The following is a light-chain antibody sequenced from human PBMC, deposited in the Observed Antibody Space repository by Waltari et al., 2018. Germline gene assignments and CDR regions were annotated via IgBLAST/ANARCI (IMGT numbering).Light chain of an antibody. Sequence: DIQMTQSPPSLSASVGDRVTITCRASQSITTFLNWYQQKPGKAPKLLIYAAPSLQGGAPSRFSGSGSGTDFTLTINSLQPEDFATYFCQQTSGTPLTFGGGTKVEI. CDR1: QSITTF. J-gene: IGKJ4*01. CDR2: AAP. V-gene: IGKV1-39*01. CDR3: QQTSGTPLT.